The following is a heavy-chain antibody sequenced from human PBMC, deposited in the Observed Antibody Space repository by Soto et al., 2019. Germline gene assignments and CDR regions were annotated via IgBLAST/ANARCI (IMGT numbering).Heavy chain of an antibody. D-gene: IGHD6-13*01. V-gene: IGHV4-4*02. CDR1: GGSIVSSNW. CDR3: ARANSRAQTNNWFDP. Sequence: SETLSLTCAVSGGSIVSSNWLILFRHPRGKGLEWIGEIYHSGSTNYNPSLKSRVTISVDKSKNQFSLKLSSVTAADTAVYYCARANSRAQTNNWFDPWGQGTLVTVSS. CDR2: IYHSGST. J-gene: IGHJ5*02.